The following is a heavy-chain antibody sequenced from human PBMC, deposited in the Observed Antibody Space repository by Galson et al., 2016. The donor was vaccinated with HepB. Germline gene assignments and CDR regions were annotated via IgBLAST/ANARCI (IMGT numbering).Heavy chain of an antibody. V-gene: IGHV4-61*02. D-gene: IGHD2-15*01. Sequence: TLSLTCTVSGGSISSGSYYWSWIRQPAGKGLEWIGRIYTSGSTNYNPSLRGRVSISVDTSKNQFSLNLKYVTAADTAVYYCARGGRAHYYHYGMDVWGTGTTVTVSS. CDR3: ARGGRAHYYHYGMDV. CDR1: GGSISSGSYY. CDR2: IYTSGST. J-gene: IGHJ6*04.